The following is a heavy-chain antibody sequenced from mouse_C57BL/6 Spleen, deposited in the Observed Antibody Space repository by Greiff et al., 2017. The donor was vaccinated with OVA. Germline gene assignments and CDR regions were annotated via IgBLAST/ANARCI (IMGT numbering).Heavy chain of an antibody. D-gene: IGHD2-1*01. CDR1: GYTFTSYW. CDR2: IYPGSGST. CDR3: AREDGNYDAMDY. Sequence: VQLQQPGAELVKPGASVKMSCKASGYTFTSYWITWVKQRPGQGLEWIGDIYPGSGSTNYNEKFKSKATLTVDTCSSTAYMQISSLTSEDSAVYYCAREDGNYDAMDYWGQGTSVTVSS. J-gene: IGHJ4*01. V-gene: IGHV1-55*01.